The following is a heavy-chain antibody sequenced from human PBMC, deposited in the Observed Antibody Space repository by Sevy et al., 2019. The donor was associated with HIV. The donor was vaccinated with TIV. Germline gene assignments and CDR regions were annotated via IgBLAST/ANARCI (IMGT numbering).Heavy chain of an antibody. V-gene: IGHV3-48*03. CDR2: ISSSGSSI. Sequence: GGSLRLSCTASGFTFSSYDMNWVRQAPGKGLEWVAKISSSGSSIYYADSVKGRFTISRDNAKNSLMLQMNSLRAEDTAVYYCTRNGGAFDNGFDTWGQGTLVTVSS. CDR1: GFTFSSYD. CDR3: TRNGGAFDNGFDT. D-gene: IGHD2-8*01. J-gene: IGHJ5*02.